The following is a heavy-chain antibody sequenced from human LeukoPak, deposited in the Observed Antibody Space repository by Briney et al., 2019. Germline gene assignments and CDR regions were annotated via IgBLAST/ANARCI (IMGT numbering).Heavy chain of an antibody. D-gene: IGHD3-10*01. Sequence: SETLPLTCSVSGGSISSYYWSWIRQPAGKGLEWIGRIHTSGTPNYNPSLKSRVTMSVDTSKNQFSLKLSSVTAADTAVYYCASGRYYGSGSYYMDVWGKGTTVTISS. V-gene: IGHV4-4*07. CDR3: ASGRYYGSGSYYMDV. J-gene: IGHJ6*03. CDR1: GGSISSYY. CDR2: IHTSGTP.